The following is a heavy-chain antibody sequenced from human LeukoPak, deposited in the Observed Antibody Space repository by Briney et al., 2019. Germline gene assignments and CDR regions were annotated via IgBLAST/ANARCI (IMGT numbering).Heavy chain of an antibody. Sequence: SETLSLTCTVSGGSISSYYWSWIRQPPGKGLEWIGYIYYSGSTNYNPSLKSRVTISVDTSKNQFSLKLSSVTAADTAVYYCARESVTPNYFDYWGQGTLVTVSS. CDR1: GGSISSYY. CDR2: IYYSGST. J-gene: IGHJ4*02. D-gene: IGHD4-23*01. CDR3: ARESVTPNYFDY. V-gene: IGHV4-59*01.